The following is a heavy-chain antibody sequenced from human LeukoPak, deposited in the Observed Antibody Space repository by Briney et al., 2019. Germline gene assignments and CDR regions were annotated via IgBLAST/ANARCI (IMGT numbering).Heavy chain of an antibody. CDR2: INHSGST. J-gene: IGHJ5*02. Sequence: SETLSLTCAVYGGSFSGYYWSWIRQPPGKGLEWIGEINHSGSTNYNPSLKSRVTISVDTSKSQFSLKLTSVTAADTAVYYCARLKDLWFDPWGQGTLVTVSS. D-gene: IGHD2-15*01. CDR1: GGSFSGYY. CDR3: ARLKDLWFDP. V-gene: IGHV4-34*01.